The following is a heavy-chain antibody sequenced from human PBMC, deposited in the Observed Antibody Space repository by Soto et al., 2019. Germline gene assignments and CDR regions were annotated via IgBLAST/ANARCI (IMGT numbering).Heavy chain of an antibody. CDR2: ISAYNGNT. Sequence: QVQLVQSGAEVKKPGASVKVSCKASGYTFTSYGISWVRQAPGQGLEWMGWISAYNGNTNYAQKLQGRVTMTTDTSTSTAYMELRSLRSDDTVVYYCARTGLTIAAHNKWPTRGPWGQGTLVTVSS. V-gene: IGHV1-18*01. J-gene: IGHJ5*02. CDR3: ARTGLTIAAHNKWPTRGP. D-gene: IGHD6-13*01. CDR1: GYTFTSYG.